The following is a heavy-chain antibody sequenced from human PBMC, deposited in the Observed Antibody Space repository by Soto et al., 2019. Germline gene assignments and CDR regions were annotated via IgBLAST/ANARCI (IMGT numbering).Heavy chain of an antibody. CDR3: AREAEGVVAATRQHFDY. V-gene: IGHV3-33*01. J-gene: IGHJ4*02. CDR2: IWYDGSNK. CDR1: GFTFSSYG. Sequence: ESGGGVVQPGRSLRLSCAASGFTFSSYGMHWVRQAPGKGLEWVAVIWYDGSNKYYADSVKGRFTISRDNSKNTLYLQMNSLRAEDTAVYYCAREAEGVVAATRQHFDYWGQGTLVTVSS. D-gene: IGHD2-15*01.